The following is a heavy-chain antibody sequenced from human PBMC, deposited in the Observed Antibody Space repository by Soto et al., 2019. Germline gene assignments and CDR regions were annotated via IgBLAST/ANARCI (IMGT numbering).Heavy chain of an antibody. D-gene: IGHD6-13*01. CDR3: ARTPNLYSSSWGYFQH. V-gene: IGHV4-34*01. J-gene: IGHJ1*01. CDR1: GGSFSGYY. CDR2: INHSGST. Sequence: QVQLQQWGAGLLKPSETLSLTCAVYGGSFSGYYWSWIRQPPGKGLEWIGEINHSGSTNYNPSLKSRVTISVDTSKNQFSLKLSSVTAADTAVYYCARTPNLYSSSWGYFQHWGQGTLVTVSS.